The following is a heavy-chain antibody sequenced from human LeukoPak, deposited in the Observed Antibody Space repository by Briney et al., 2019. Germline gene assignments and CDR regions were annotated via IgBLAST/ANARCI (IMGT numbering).Heavy chain of an antibody. Sequence: PSETLSLTCTVSGGSISSYYWSWIRQPPGKGLEWIGYIYYSRSTNYNPSLKSRVTISVDTSNNQFSLKLSSVTAADTAVYYCARGGYSYGYETYYYYYMDVWGKGTTVTVSS. CDR3: ARGGYSYGYETYYYYYMDV. CDR1: GGSISSYY. J-gene: IGHJ6*03. D-gene: IGHD5-18*01. V-gene: IGHV4-59*01. CDR2: IYYSRST.